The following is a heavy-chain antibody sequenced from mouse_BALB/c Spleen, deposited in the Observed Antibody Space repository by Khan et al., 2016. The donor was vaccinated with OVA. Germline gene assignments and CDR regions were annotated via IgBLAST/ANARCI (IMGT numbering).Heavy chain of an antibody. CDR2: INTYTGEP. J-gene: IGHJ1*01. CDR3: AGGGYWYFDV. V-gene: IGHV9-3-1*01. D-gene: IGHD1-1*02. Sequence: QIQLVQSGPEVKKPGETVKISCKASGYSFTNYGMNWVRQAPGKGLKWMGWINTYTGEPTYADDFKGRFAFSLATSARIAYLQINDLKNEDTATDFCAGGGYWYFDVWGAGTTVTGSS. CDR1: GYSFTNYG.